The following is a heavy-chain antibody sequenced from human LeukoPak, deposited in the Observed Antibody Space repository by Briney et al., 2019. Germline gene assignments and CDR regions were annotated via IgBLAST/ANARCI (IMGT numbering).Heavy chain of an antibody. Sequence: SETLSLTCAVYGGSFSGYYWSWIRQPPGKGLEWIGEINHSGSTNYNPSLKSRVTISVDTSKDQFSLKLSSVTAADTAVYYCARGIAVAGTLYYFDYWGQGTLVTVSS. D-gene: IGHD6-19*01. J-gene: IGHJ4*02. CDR2: INHSGST. V-gene: IGHV4-34*01. CDR3: ARGIAVAGTLYYFDY. CDR1: GGSFSGYY.